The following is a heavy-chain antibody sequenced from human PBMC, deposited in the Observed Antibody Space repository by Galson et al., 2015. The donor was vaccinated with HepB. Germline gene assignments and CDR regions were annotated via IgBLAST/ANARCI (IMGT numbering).Heavy chain of an antibody. CDR2: IIPIFGTA. Sequence: SVKVSCKASGGTFSSYAISWVRQAPGQGLEWMGGIIPIFGTANYAQKFQGRVTITADKSTSTAYMELSSLRSEDTAVYYCARSLGAAAGTGAEYFQHWGQGTLVTVSS. CDR3: ARSLGAAAGTGAEYFQH. D-gene: IGHD6-13*01. V-gene: IGHV1-69*06. CDR1: GGTFSSYA. J-gene: IGHJ1*01.